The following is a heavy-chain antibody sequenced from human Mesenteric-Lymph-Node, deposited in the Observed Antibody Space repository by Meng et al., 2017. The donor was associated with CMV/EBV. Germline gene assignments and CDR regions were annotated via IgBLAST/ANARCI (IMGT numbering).Heavy chain of an antibody. V-gene: IGHV4-4*02. D-gene: IGHD6-6*01. CDR2: IYHSGST. J-gene: IGHJ4*02. CDR1: GGYISSSNW. CDR3: ARAGVSARAFIDY. Sequence: AVSGGYISSSNWWSWVRQPPGKGLEWIGEIYHSGSTNYNPSLKSRVTISVDKSKNQFSLKLSSVTAADTAVYYCARAGVSARAFIDYWGQGTLVTVSS.